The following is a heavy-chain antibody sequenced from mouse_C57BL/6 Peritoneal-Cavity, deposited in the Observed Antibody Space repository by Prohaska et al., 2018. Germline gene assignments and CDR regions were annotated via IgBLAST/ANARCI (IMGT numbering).Heavy chain of an antibody. CDR1: GYTFTSYW. Sequence: AELVKPGASVKLSCKASGYTFTSYWMHWVKQRPGQGLEWIGMIHPKSGSTNYNEKFKSKATLTVDKSSSTAYMQLSSLTSEDSAVYFCARIYYYGSSYPYFVYWSQGTTLTVSS. V-gene: IGHV1-64*01. CDR3: ARIYYYGSSYPYFVY. D-gene: IGHD1-1*01. CDR2: IHPKSGST. J-gene: IGHJ2*01.